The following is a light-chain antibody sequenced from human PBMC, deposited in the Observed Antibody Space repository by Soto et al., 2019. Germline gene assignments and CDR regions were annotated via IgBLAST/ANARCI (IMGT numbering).Light chain of an antibody. Sequence: EIVLTQSPGTLSLSPWEIATLSCRASQSVGRHLAWYHQKPGQAPKLLIFDASTRATGVPARFSGSGSGTEFTLTVSSLQSEDIAVYFCQQYNNWPPNFGQGTRLEIK. J-gene: IGKJ5*01. CDR3: QQYNNWPPN. CDR1: QSVGRH. CDR2: DAS. V-gene: IGKV3-15*01.